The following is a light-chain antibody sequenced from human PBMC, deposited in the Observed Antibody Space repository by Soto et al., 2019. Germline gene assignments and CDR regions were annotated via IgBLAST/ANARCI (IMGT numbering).Light chain of an antibody. CDR1: QSVLYSSDNRNY. CDR2: WAS. J-gene: IGKJ1*01. CDR3: QQYYNIPKT. V-gene: IGKV4-1*01. Sequence: DIAMTQSPDSLAVSLGERATINCKSSQSVLYSSDNRNYLTWYQQKPGQPPKLLIYWASTRESGVPDRFSGSGSGTDFTLTISSLQAEDVAVYYCQQYYNIPKTFGQGTKVDIK.